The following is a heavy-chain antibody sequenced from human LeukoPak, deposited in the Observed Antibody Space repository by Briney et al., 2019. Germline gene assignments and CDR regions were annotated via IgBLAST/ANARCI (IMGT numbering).Heavy chain of an antibody. CDR3: ATHSGYSPGVFGY. CDR1: GGSISSSSYY. Sequence: SETLSLTCNVSGGSISSSSYYWGWIRQPPGKGLEWIGSIYYSGSTYYNSSLKSRVTISVDTSKNQFSLTLSSVTAADTAVYYCATHSGYSPGVFGYWGQGTLVTVSS. J-gene: IGHJ4*02. V-gene: IGHV4-39*07. CDR2: IYYSGST. D-gene: IGHD3-22*01.